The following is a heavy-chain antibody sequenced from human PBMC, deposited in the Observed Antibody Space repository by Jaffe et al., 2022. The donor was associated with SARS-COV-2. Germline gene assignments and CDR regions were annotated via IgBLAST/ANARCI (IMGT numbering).Heavy chain of an antibody. J-gene: IGHJ5*01. CDR1: GYSFSAYA. CDR3: ARSRCTVTDCPWSWFDS. CDR2: INTNTGNP. V-gene: IGHV7-4-1*02. Sequence: QVQLVQSGSESKRPGASVKVSCVASGYSFSAYAINWVRQAPGQGLEWMGWINTNTGNPTYAQGFTGRFVFSLDTSISTAYLQISRLTAEDTAVYYCARSRCTVTDCPWSWFDSWGRGTLVTVSS. D-gene: IGHD2-8*02.